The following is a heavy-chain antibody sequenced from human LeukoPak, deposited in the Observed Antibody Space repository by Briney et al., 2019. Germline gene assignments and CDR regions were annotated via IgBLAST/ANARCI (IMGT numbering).Heavy chain of an antibody. Sequence: GGTLRLSCAASGFTFSSYSMNWVRQAPGKGLEWVSSISSSSSYIYYADSVKGRFTISRDNAKNSLYLQMNSLRAEDTAVYYCARDDSGVVVVAAEPNYYYYGMDVWGQGTPVTVSS. J-gene: IGHJ6*02. D-gene: IGHD2-15*01. CDR2: ISSSSSYI. CDR3: ARDDSGVVVVAAEPNYYYYGMDV. V-gene: IGHV3-21*01. CDR1: GFTFSSYS.